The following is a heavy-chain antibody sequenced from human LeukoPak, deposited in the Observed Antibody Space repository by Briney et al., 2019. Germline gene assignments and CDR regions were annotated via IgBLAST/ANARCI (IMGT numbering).Heavy chain of an antibody. CDR2: ISSSGSTI. Sequence: PGGSLRLSCAASGFTFSNYEMNWVRQAPGKGLEWVSHISSSGSTIYYADSVKGRFTISRDNAKNSLYLQMNSLRAEDTAVYYCARDYYDSSGLDYWGQGTLVTVSS. D-gene: IGHD3-22*01. V-gene: IGHV3-48*03. CDR1: GFTFSNYE. CDR3: ARDYYDSSGLDY. J-gene: IGHJ4*02.